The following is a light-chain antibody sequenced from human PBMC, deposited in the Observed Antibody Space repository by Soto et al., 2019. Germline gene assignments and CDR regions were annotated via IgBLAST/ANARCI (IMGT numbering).Light chain of an antibody. V-gene: IGKV3-15*01. CDR3: QQYDYWPVT. CDR2: GAS. CDR1: QSVGVN. J-gene: IGKJ1*01. Sequence: EIVMTQSPATLSVSPGEGATLSCRASQSVGVNLAWYQQKPGQAPRLLIFGASSRATGIPGRISGSGSGTEFTLTISSLQSEDFGVYFCQQYDYWPVTFGQGTKVEIK.